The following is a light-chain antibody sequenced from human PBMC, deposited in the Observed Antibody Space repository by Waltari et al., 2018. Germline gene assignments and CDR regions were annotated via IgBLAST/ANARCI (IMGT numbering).Light chain of an antibody. CDR2: DAS. V-gene: IGKV3-20*01. Sequence: EIVLTQSPGPLSLSPGERATLSCRASQSVTNDHFAGYQQKPGQAPRFLMYDASTRATGVPDRFSGSGSGTDFTLTISRVEPEDFAMYYCQQYGTPPHTFGGGTKVEF. CDR3: QQYGTPPHT. J-gene: IGKJ4*01. CDR1: QSVTNDH.